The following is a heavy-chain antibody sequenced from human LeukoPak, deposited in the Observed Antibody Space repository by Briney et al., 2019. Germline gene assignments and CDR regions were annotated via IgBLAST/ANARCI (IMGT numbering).Heavy chain of an antibody. CDR1: GFTFDDYA. D-gene: IGHD5-18*01. CDR3: AKEGYQDGY. V-gene: IGHV3-9*01. Sequence: RPGGSLRLSCAASGFTFDDYAMHWVRQAPGKGLEWVSGISWNSGSIGYADSVKGRFTISRDNAKNSLYLQMNSLRAEDTALYYCAKEGYQDGYWGQGTLVTVSS. CDR2: ISWNSGSI. J-gene: IGHJ4*02.